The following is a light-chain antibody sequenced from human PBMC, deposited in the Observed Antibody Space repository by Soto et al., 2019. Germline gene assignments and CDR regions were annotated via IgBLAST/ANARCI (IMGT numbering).Light chain of an antibody. CDR1: SSNIGSNT. CDR2: SNN. J-gene: IGLJ2*01. Sequence: QPVLTQPPSASGTPEQRVTISCSGSSSNIGSNTVNWYQQLPGTAPKLLIYSNNQRPSGVPDRFSGSKSGTSASLAISGLQSGDEADYYCAAWDDSLNGLVFGGGTKLTVL. V-gene: IGLV1-44*01. CDR3: AAWDDSLNGLV.